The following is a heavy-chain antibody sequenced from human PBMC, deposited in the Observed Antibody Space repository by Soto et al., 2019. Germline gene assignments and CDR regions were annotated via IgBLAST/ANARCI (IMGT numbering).Heavy chain of an antibody. V-gene: IGHV3-21*01. CDR1: GFTFRSFT. D-gene: IGHD6-13*01. Sequence: GGTLRLSFAASGFTFRSFTLNWVRQAPLNGLEWVSTISSNSAYIYYTDALRGRFTISRDNAKKSLHLQMNSLRAEDTAVYYCTRDASRDSSARGWFDPWGPRNLVTSPQ. CDR3: TRDASRDSSARGWFDP. J-gene: IGHJ5*02. CDR2: ISSNSAYI.